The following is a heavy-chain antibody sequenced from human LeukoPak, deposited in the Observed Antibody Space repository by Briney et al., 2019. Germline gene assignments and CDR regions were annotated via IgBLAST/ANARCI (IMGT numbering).Heavy chain of an antibody. CDR3: ARYCSSTSCNGTHSNNFDY. Sequence: GASVKVSCKASGYTFTSYEINWVRQATGQGLEWMGLMNPNIGNTGYAQKFQGRVTMTRNTSISTAYMELSSLRSEDTAVYYCARYCSSTSCNGTHSNNFDYWGQGTLVTVSS. D-gene: IGHD2-2*01. V-gene: IGHV1-8*01. CDR2: MNPNIGNT. J-gene: IGHJ4*02. CDR1: GYTFTSYE.